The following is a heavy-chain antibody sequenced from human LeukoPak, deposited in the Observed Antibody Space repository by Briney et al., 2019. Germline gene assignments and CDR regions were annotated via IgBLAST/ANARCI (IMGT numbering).Heavy chain of an antibody. CDR1: GYTFTSYD. Sequence: GASVKVSCKASGYTFTSYDIIWVRQAPGKGLEWMGLVDPEDGETIYAEKFQGRVTITADTSTDTAYMELSSLRSEDTAVYYCATLPYGSGSQFDYWGQGTLVTVSS. D-gene: IGHD3-10*01. V-gene: IGHV1-69-2*01. CDR2: VDPEDGET. CDR3: ATLPYGSGSQFDY. J-gene: IGHJ4*02.